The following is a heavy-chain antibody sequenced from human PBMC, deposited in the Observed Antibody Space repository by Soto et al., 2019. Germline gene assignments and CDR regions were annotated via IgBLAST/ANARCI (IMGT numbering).Heavy chain of an antibody. CDR2: ISWDGDK. CDR3: AHSLWRGYKAWFDS. V-gene: IGHV2-5*02. D-gene: IGHD3-3*01. CDR1: GFSLSTSGVG. J-gene: IGHJ5*01. Sequence: QITLKESGPTRVKPTQTLTLTCTFSGFSLSTSGVGVGWIRQPPGKALEWLALISWDGDKRYSPSLKTRLTITKDTSKNQVVLTMTNMDPVDTATYYCAHSLWRGYKAWFDSWGQGTLVTVSS.